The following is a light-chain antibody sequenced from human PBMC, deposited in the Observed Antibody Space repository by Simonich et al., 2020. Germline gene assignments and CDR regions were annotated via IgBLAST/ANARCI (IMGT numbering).Light chain of an antibody. J-gene: IGKJ2*01. Sequence: EIVMTQSPATLSVSPGERATLSCRASQSVSSNLAWYQQKPGQAPRLLRYGASTRATGIPARFSGSGSGTEFTLTISSLQSEDFAVYYCQQYNNWYTFGQGTKLEIK. V-gene: IGKV3-15*01. CDR3: QQYNNWYT. CDR1: QSVSSN. CDR2: GAS.